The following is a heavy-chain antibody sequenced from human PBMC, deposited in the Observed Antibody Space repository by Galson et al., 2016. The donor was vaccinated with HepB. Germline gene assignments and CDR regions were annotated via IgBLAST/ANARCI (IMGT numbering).Heavy chain of an antibody. Sequence: SLRLSCAASGFTLTSYTMNWVRQAPGKGLEWVSSISGSSSDIFYADSVRGRFTISRDNSRSMVYLQMNNLRAEDTGGYYCAKLTDRFCTGGSCLDCWGQGILVTVSS. D-gene: IGHD2-15*01. J-gene: IGHJ4*02. CDR1: GFTLTSYT. CDR2: ISGSSSDI. V-gene: IGHV3-21*04. CDR3: AKLTDRFCTGGSCLDC.